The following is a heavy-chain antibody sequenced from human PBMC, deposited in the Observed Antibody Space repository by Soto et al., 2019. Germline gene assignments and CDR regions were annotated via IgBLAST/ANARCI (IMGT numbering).Heavy chain of an antibody. CDR3: ARASASSMLRGVIIN. D-gene: IGHD3-10*01. CDR1: GGSIASDNW. CDR2: MYHSGTT. Sequence: QVQLQESGPGLVRPSGTLSLTCTFSGGSIASDNWWTWVRQPPGRGLEWIGEMYHSGTTNYSPSLKSQVTILIDESKNQFSLKLTSVTAADTARYYCARASASSMLRGVIINWGQGTLVTVSS. J-gene: IGHJ4*02. V-gene: IGHV4-4*02.